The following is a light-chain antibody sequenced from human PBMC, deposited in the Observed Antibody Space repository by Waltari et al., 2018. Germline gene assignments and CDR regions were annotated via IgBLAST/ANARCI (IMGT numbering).Light chain of an antibody. V-gene: IGKV4-1*01. J-gene: IGKJ3*01. CDR2: WAS. Sequence: DIVMTQSPDSLAVSLGERATINCKSSQSVLYTSNNKNYLAWYQQKPGQPPKLLFYWASTRESGVPDRFSGSGSGTDFTLTISGLEPEDFAVYYCQHYGPSPQGTFGPGTRLDI. CDR1: QSVLYTSNNKNY. CDR3: QHYGPSPQGT.